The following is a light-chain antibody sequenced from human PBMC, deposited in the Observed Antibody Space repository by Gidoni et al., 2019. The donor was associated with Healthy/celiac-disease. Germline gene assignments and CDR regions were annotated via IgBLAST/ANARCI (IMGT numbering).Light chain of an antibody. CDR1: ALPKQY. CDR3: QSADSSGLVV. V-gene: IGLV3-25*02. J-gene: IGLJ2*01. CDR2: KDS. Sequence: SYELTQPPSVSVSPGQTARITCPGDALPKQYAYWYQQKPGQAPVLVIYKDSERPSGIPERFSGSSSGTTVTLTISGVQAEDEADYYCQSADSSGLVVFGGGTKLTVL.